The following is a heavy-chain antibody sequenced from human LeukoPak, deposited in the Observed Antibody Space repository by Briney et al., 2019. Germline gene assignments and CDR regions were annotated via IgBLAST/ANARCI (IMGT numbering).Heavy chain of an antibody. V-gene: IGHV3-30*04. Sequence: GGSLRLSCAASGFSFSSYAMHWVRQAPGKGLEWVAVIWYDGSNKYYADSVKGRFTISRDNSKNTLYLQMNSLRAEDTAVYYCARERLQSFDYWGQGTLVTVSS. J-gene: IGHJ4*02. D-gene: IGHD6-25*01. CDR2: IWYDGSNK. CDR1: GFSFSSYA. CDR3: ARERLQSFDY.